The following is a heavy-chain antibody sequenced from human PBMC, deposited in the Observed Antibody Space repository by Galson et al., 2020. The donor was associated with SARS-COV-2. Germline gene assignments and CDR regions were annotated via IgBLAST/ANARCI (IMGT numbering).Heavy chain of an antibody. CDR3: TRGAGAWFGELLDY. CDR2: INTNTGNP. V-gene: IGHV7-4-1*02. J-gene: IGHJ4*02. CDR1: GYIYNNYA. Sequence: ASAKVSSKASGYIYNNYALNWVRQAPGQGLEWMAWINTNTGNPTYAQGFTGRFVFSLDTSISTAYLQITSLKAEDTAVYYCTRGAGAWFGELLDYWGQGTLVTVSS. D-gene: IGHD3-10*01.